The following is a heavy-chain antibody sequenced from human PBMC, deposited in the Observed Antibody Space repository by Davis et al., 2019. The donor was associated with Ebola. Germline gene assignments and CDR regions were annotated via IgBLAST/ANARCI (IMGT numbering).Heavy chain of an antibody. Sequence: ASVKVSCKASGYTFTSYYMHWVRQAPGQGLEWMGIINPSGGSTSYAQKFQGRVTMTRDTSTSTVYMELSSLRSEDTAVYYCAREAHSSSWRGDYYYYYMDVWGKGTTVTVSS. CDR1: GYTFTSYY. D-gene: IGHD6-13*01. CDR2: INPSGGST. J-gene: IGHJ6*03. CDR3: AREAHSSSWRGDYYYYYMDV. V-gene: IGHV1-46*01.